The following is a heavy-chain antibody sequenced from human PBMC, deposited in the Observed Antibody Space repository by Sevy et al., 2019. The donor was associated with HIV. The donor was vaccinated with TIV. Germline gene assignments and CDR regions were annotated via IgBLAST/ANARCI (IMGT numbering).Heavy chain of an antibody. CDR1: GGSISSGGYY. CDR2: ISYSGST. CDR3: ARATNLNAFDF. Sequence: SETLSLTCTVSGGSISSGGYYWSWIRQHPGKGLEWSGYISYSGSTNYKPSLKSRVTMSVDTSKNQFSLKLSFVTAADTAVYYCARATNLNAFDFWGQGTMVTVSS. V-gene: IGHV4-31*03. J-gene: IGHJ3*01. D-gene: IGHD1-26*01.